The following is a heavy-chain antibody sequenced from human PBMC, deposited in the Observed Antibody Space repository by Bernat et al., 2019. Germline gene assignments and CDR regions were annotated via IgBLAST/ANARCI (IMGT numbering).Heavy chain of an antibody. J-gene: IGHJ6*02. CDR1: GFTFSSYA. V-gene: IGHV3-30-3*01. Sequence: QVQLVESGGGVVQPGRSLRLSCAASGFTFSSYAMHWVRQAPGKGLEWVAVISYDGSNKYYADSVKGRFTISSDNSKNTLYLQMNSLRAEDTAVYYCAGGSDYDLEGDMNDYYHGMDVWGQGTTVTVSS. CDR2: ISYDGSNK. CDR3: AGGSDYDLEGDMNDYYHGMDV. D-gene: IGHD5-12*01.